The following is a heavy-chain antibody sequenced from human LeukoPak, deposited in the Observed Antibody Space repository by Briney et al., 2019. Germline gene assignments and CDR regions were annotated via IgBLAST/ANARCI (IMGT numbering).Heavy chain of an antibody. V-gene: IGHV3-7*01. Sequence: PGGSLRPSCAASGFTFSRYWMSWVRQAPGKGLEWVANIKQDGSEKYYVESVKGRFTISKDNAKNSLYLQMNSLRAEDTAVYYCASTPYGGFDYWGQGTLVTVSS. CDR1: GFTFSRYW. J-gene: IGHJ4*02. CDR2: IKQDGSEK. CDR3: ASTPYGGFDY. D-gene: IGHD4-23*01.